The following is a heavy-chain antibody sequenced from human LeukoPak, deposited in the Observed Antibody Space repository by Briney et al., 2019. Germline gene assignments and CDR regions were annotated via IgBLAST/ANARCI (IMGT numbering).Heavy chain of an antibody. CDR2: AYYSGST. D-gene: IGHD1-26*01. CDR3: ARVPRGSTVGTLPYFYYYMDV. J-gene: IGHJ6*03. CDR1: GGSINYYY. V-gene: IGHV4-59*08. Sequence: SETLSLTCNVSGGSINYYYWSWIRQSPGKGLEWMGFAYYSGSTNYKPSLKSRLTISVDMAKSQFSLKLSSVTAADTAVYYCARVPRGSTVGTLPYFYYYMDVWGKGTTVIVSS.